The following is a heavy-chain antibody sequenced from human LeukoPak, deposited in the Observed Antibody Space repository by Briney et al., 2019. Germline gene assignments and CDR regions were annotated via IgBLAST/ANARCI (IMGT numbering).Heavy chain of an antibody. Sequence: GGSLRLSCAASGFTFSSYSMNWVRQAPGKGLGWVSYISSSSSTIFYADSVKGRFTISRDNAKNSLYLQMNSLRAEDTAVYYCARGSSKDFDYWGQGTLVTVSS. CDR2: ISSSSSTI. J-gene: IGHJ4*02. CDR1: GFTFSSYS. V-gene: IGHV3-48*01. CDR3: ARGSSKDFDY.